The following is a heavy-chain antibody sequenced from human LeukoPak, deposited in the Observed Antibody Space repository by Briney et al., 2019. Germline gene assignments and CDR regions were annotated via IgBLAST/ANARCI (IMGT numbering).Heavy chain of an antibody. Sequence: PSETLSLTCTVSGGSISSYYWSWIRQPAGKGLEWIGRIYTSGSTNYNPSLKSRVTMSVDTSKNQFSLKLSSVTAADTAVYYCARGGSGSYYFHYYYYMDAWGKGTTVTISS. CDR2: IYTSGST. J-gene: IGHJ6*03. CDR3: ARGGSGSYYFHYYYYMDA. CDR1: GGSISSYY. D-gene: IGHD1-26*01. V-gene: IGHV4-4*07.